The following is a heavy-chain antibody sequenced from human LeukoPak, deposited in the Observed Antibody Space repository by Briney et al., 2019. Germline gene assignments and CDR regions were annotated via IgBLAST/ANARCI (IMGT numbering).Heavy chain of an antibody. Sequence: GASVKVSCKASGYTFTGYYMHWVRQAPGQGLEWMGWIYPKSRGTKYEQKFQGRVTMTSDTSISTVHLDLSSLTSDDTAIYYCARDPIATGLSFDLWGQGTRVTVSS. V-gene: IGHV1-2*02. D-gene: IGHD3-9*01. CDR1: GYTFTGYY. CDR2: IYPKSRGT. J-gene: IGHJ3*01. CDR3: ARDPIATGLSFDL.